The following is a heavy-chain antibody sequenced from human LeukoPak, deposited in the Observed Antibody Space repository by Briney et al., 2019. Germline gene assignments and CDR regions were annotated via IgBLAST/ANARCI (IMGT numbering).Heavy chain of an antibody. J-gene: IGHJ6*02. Sequence: ASVKVSCTASGYTFTSYYMHWVRQASGQGLEWMGIINPSGGSTSYAQRFQGRVTMTRDTSTSTVYMELSRLRSDDTAVYYCARKTRSVVVVPAATTGYYGMDVWGQGTTITVSS. D-gene: IGHD2-2*01. V-gene: IGHV1-46*01. CDR3: ARKTRSVVVVPAATTGYYGMDV. CDR1: GYTFTSYY. CDR2: INPSGGST.